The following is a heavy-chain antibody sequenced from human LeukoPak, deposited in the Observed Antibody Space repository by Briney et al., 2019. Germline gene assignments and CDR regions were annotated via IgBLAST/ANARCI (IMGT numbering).Heavy chain of an antibody. CDR2: INHSGST. D-gene: IGHD3-9*01. Sequence: GSLRLSCAASGFTFSSYDMNWVRQAPGKGLEWVGEINHSGSTNYNPPLKSRVTISVDTSKNQFSLKLSSVTAADTAVYYCARGSPFDWLPYDAFDIWGQGTMVTVSS. CDR3: ARGSPFDWLPYDAFDI. CDR1: GFTFSSYD. V-gene: IGHV4-34*01. J-gene: IGHJ3*02.